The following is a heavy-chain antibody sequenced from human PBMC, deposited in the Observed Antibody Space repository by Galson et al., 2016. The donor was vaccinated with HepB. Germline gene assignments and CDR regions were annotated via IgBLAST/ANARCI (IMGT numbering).Heavy chain of an antibody. J-gene: IGHJ3*02. Sequence: SLRLSCAASGFTFSSYNMNWVRQAPGKGLEWVSSISIGSSYIYYADSVKGRFTISRDNAKNSLYLQMNSLRAEDTAVYYCARDARKTLQDAFVIWGQGTMVTVSS. CDR3: ARDARKTLQDAFVI. CDR2: ISIGSSYI. CDR1: GFTFSSYN. V-gene: IGHV3-21*01.